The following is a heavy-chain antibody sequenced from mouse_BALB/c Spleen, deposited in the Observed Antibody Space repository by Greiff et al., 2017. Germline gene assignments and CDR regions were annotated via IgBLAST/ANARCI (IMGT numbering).Heavy chain of an antibody. Sequence: VQLQQPGAELVRPGASVKLSCKASGYTFTSYWINWVKQRPGQGLEWIGNIYPSDSYTNYNQKFKDKATLTVDKSSSTAYMQLSSPTSEDSAVYYCTRGTGKGDWYFDVWGAGTTVTVSS. CDR3: TRGTGKGDWYFDV. J-gene: IGHJ1*01. V-gene: IGHV1-69*02. CDR1: GYTFTSYW. CDR2: IYPSDSYT. D-gene: IGHD4-1*01.